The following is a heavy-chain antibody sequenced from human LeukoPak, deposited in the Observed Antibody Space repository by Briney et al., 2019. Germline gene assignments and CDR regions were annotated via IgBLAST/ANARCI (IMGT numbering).Heavy chain of an antibody. V-gene: IGHV4-34*01. CDR2: INHSGST. CDR1: GGSFSGYY. Sequence: TSETLSLTCAVYGGSFSGYYWSWIRQPPGKGLEWIGEINHSGSTNYNPSLKSRVTISVDTSKNQFSLKLSSVTAADTAVYYCARVNRRYSSSWPNWFDPWGQGTLVTVSS. D-gene: IGHD6-13*01. CDR3: ARVNRRYSSSWPNWFDP. J-gene: IGHJ5*02.